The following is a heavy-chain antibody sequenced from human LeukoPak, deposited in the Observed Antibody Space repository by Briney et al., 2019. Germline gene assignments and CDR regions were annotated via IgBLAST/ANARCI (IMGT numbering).Heavy chain of an antibody. J-gene: IGHJ4*02. D-gene: IGHD1-26*01. CDR3: ARDPFEL. Sequence: GGSLRLSCEASGFCLSNRWMTWVRQAPGKGLEWVATITQGGSDKFYVDSVKGRFTISGDNAKNSLYLQMNSLRAEDTAVYYCARDPFELWGQGTLVTVSS. CDR1: GFCLSNRW. V-gene: IGHV3-7*01. CDR2: ITQGGSDK.